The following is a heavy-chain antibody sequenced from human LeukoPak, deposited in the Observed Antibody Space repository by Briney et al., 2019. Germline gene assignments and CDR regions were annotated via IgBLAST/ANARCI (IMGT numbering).Heavy chain of an antibody. J-gene: IGHJ5*02. V-gene: IGHV4-59*08. Sequence: PSETLSLTCTVSGGSISSYYWSWIRQPPGKGLEWIGYIYYSGSTNYNPSLKSRVTISVDTSKSQFSLKLSSVTAADTAVYYCARQGGTIAGFDPWGQGTLVTVSS. CDR2: IYYSGST. CDR3: ARQGGTIAGFDP. CDR1: GGSISSYY. D-gene: IGHD6-13*01.